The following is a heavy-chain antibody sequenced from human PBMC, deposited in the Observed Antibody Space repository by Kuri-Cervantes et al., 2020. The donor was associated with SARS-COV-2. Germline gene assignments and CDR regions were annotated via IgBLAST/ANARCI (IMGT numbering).Heavy chain of an antibody. D-gene: IGHD3-22*01. CDR3: ARAVTDDSSGYKYYFDY. Sequence: SETLSLTCTVSGGSISSSSYYWGWIRQPPGKGLEWIGSTYYSGSTYYNPSLKSRVTISVDTSKNQFSLKLSSVTAADTAVYYCARAVTDDSSGYKYYFDYWGQGTLVTVSS. J-gene: IGHJ4*02. CDR1: GGSISSSSYY. V-gene: IGHV4-39*01. CDR2: TYYSGST.